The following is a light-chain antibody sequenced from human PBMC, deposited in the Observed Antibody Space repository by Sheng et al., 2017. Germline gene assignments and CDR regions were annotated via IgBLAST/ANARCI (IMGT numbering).Light chain of an antibody. CDR3: QYYGSSPVT. Sequence: EIVLTQSPGTLSLSPGERATLSCRASQSLSVNYLAWYQQKPGQAPRLLFYGASTRASGIPARFSGSGSGTDFTLTISRLDPEDFAVYYCQYYGSSPVTFGGGTKVEI. CDR2: GAS. V-gene: IGKV3-20*01. CDR1: QSLSVNY. J-gene: IGKJ4*01.